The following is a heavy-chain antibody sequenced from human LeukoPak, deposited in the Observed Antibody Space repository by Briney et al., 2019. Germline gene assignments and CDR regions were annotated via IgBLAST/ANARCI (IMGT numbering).Heavy chain of an antibody. V-gene: IGHV3-30*02. CDR2: IRYDGSNK. J-gene: IGHJ4*02. Sequence: GGSLRLSCAASGFSFSSYAMNWVRQAPGKGLEWVAFIRYDGSNKYYADSVKGRFTISRDNSKNTLYLQMNSLRAEDTAVYYCAKDLIVLRYFDWLAGVDYWGQGTLVTVSS. CDR1: GFSFSSYA. D-gene: IGHD3-9*01. CDR3: AKDLIVLRYFDWLAGVDY.